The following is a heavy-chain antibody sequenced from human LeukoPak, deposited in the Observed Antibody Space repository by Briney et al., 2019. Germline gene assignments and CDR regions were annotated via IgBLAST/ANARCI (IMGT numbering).Heavy chain of an antibody. V-gene: IGHV3-23*01. CDR2: ISGSGDST. J-gene: IGHJ4*02. CDR1: GFTFTTYG. CDR3: ASEDGRFDY. Sequence: PGGSLRLSCAASGFTFTTYGMAWVRQAPGKGLEWVSVISGSGDSTYYADSVKGRFTTSRDNSKNTVSLQMNSLSAEGTATYYCASEDGRFDYWGQGTLVTVSS.